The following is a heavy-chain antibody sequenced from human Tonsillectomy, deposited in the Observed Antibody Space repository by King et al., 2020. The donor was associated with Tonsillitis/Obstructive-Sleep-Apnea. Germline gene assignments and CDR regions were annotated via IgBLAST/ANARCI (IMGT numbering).Heavy chain of an antibody. CDR3: ARYCSSTNCYKGGFDT. CDR1: GGSISSGGYY. J-gene: IGHJ5*02. D-gene: IGHD2-2*02. V-gene: IGHV4-31*01. CDR2: IYYSGIT. Sequence: QLQESGPGLVKPSQTLSLTCTVSGGSISSGGYYWSWIRQHPGKGLEWIGYIYYSGITYYNPSLKSLVTISVDTSKNQFSLKLSSVTVADTAVYYCARYCSSTNCYKGGFDTWGQGTLVTVSS.